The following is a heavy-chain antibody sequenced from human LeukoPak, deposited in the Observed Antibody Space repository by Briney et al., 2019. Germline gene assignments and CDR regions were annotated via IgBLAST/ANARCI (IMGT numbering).Heavy chain of an antibody. Sequence: GGSLRLSCTASGFTFGDYAMSWVRQAPGKGLEWVANIKQNGSEKYYVDSVKGRFTVSRDNAKNSLYLQMNSLRAEDTAVYYCASEGSGIPYFNYWGQGTLVTVSS. V-gene: IGHV3-7*01. CDR3: ASEGSGIPYFNY. CDR2: IKQNGSEK. J-gene: IGHJ4*02. D-gene: IGHD1-26*01. CDR1: GFTFGDYA.